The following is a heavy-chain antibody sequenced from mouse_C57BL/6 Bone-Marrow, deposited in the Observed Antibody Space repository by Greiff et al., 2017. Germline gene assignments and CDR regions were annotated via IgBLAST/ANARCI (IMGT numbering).Heavy chain of an antibody. D-gene: IGHD1-1*01. CDR3: ARLYYYGSSYWYFDV. J-gene: IGHJ1*03. V-gene: IGHV5-12*01. CDR2: ISNGGGST. Sequence: DVMLVESGGGLVQPGGSLKLSCAASGFTFSDYYMYWVRQTPEKRLEWVAYISNGGGSTYYPDTVKGRFTISRDNAKNTLYLQMSRLKSEDTAMYYCARLYYYGSSYWYFDVWGTGTTVTVSS. CDR1: GFTFSDYY.